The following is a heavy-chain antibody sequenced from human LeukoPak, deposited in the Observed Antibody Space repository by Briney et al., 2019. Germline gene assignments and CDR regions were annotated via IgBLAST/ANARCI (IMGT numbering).Heavy chain of an antibody. CDR2: ISYDEINK. CDR3: AREFRLDHYGSGSLGEFDP. J-gene: IGHJ5*02. V-gene: IGHV3-30-3*01. D-gene: IGHD3-10*01. Sequence: PGRSLRLSCAASGFAFSSYAMYWVRQAPGKGLEWVAVISYDEINKYYADSLEGRFTVSRDNSKNTLYLQMNRLRAEDTAVYYCAREFRLDHYGSGSLGEFDPWGQGTLVTVSS. CDR1: GFAFSSYA.